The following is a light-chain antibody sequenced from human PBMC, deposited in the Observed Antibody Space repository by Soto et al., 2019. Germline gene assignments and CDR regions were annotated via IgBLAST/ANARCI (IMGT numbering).Light chain of an antibody. CDR3: QQYFEWPPMT. J-gene: IGKJ1*01. Sequence: EVVMTQSPPTLSVSPGERATLSCRAIETVATNLAWYQQKPGQAPRLLISGASTRAAGISDRFRGSGSGTEFTLTISSLRSEDSAIYYCQQYFEWPPMTFGQGTKVDIK. CDR1: ETVATN. CDR2: GAS. V-gene: IGKV3-15*01.